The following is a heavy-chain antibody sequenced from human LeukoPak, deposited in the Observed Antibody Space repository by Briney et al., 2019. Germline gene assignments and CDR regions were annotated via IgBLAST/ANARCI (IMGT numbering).Heavy chain of an antibody. CDR2: IFYSGST. V-gene: IGHV4-39*07. D-gene: IGHD3-10*01. CDR1: GGSISSSSYY. J-gene: IGHJ1*01. Sequence: SQTLSLTCTVSGGSISSSSYYWGWIRQPPGKGLEWIGSIFYSGSTYYNPSLKSRVTISVDTSKDQFSLSLSSVTAADTAVYYCARGGYYYASGTYYTRPEYFQHWGQGTLVTVSS. CDR3: ARGGYYYASGTYYTRPEYFQH.